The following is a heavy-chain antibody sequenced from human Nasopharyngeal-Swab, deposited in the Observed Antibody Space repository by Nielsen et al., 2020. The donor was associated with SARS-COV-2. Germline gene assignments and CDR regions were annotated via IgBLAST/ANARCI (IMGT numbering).Heavy chain of an antibody. CDR2: ISSTTPYI. D-gene: IGHD1-7*01. J-gene: IGHJ5*02. CDR1: GFTFSGYT. Sequence: GESLKISCVASGFTFSGYTMNWVRQAPGKGLEWISSISSTTPYIYYADSVKGRFTISRDNAKNSLYLQMNFLRVEHTAMYYCARDTGGPPNYFDPWGQGTLVTVSS. CDR3: ARDTGGPPNYFDP. V-gene: IGHV3-21*01.